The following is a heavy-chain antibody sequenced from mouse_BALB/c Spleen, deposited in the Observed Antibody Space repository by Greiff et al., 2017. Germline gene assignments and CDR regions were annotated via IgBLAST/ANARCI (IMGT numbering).Heavy chain of an antibody. CDR3: AREDYRSHWYFDV. V-gene: IGHV5-6-5*01. CDR1: GFTFSSYA. D-gene: IGHD2-14*01. CDR2: ISSGGST. Sequence: EVQGVESGGGLVKPGGSLKLSCAASGFTFSSYAMSWVRQTPEKRLEWVASISSGGSTYYPDSVKGRFTISRDNARNILYLQMSSLRSEDTAMYYCAREDYRSHWYFDVWGAGTTVTVSS. J-gene: IGHJ1*01.